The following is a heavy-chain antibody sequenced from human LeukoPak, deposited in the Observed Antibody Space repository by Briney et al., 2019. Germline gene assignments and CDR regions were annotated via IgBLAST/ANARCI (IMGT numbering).Heavy chain of an antibody. CDR1: GFTFSSYA. CDR3: AKVFGYCSSTSCYCLDY. V-gene: IGHV3-23*01. D-gene: IGHD2-2*01. J-gene: IGHJ4*02. Sequence: TGGSLRLSCAASGFTFSSYAMSWVRQAPGKGLEWVSAISGSGGSTYYADSVKGRLTISRDNSKNTLYLQMNSLRAEDTAVYYCAKVFGYCSSTSCYCLDYWGQGTLVTVSS. CDR2: ISGSGGST.